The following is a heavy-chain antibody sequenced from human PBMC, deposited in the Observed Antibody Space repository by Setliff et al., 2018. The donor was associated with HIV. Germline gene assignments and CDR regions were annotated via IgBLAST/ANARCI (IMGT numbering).Heavy chain of an antibody. CDR1: GGSFSGYY. Sequence: LSLTCAVYGGSFSGYYWNWIRQPPGKGLEWVGEINLIGRTNYNPSLKSRVTISLDTSKNQFSLKLSSVTAADTAVYYCARGRHCMDGRCYPHYYYYHYMDVWAKGTTVTVSS. V-gene: IGHV4-34*01. CDR2: INLIGRT. J-gene: IGHJ6*03. D-gene: IGHD2-15*01. CDR3: ARGRHCMDGRCYPHYYYYHYMDV.